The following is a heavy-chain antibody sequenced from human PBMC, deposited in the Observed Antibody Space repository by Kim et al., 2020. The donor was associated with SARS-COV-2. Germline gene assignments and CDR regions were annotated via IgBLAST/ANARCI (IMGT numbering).Heavy chain of an antibody. CDR3: ARVRCSGGSCYFDY. V-gene: IGHV3-20*01. D-gene: IGHD2-15*01. Sequence: GGSLRLSCAASGFTFDDYGMSWVRQAPGKGLEWVSGINWNGGSTGYADSVKGRFTISRDNAKNSLYLQMNSLRAEDTALYHCARVRCSGGSCYFDYWGQGTLVTVSS. CDR2: INWNGGST. CDR1: GFTFDDYG. J-gene: IGHJ4*02.